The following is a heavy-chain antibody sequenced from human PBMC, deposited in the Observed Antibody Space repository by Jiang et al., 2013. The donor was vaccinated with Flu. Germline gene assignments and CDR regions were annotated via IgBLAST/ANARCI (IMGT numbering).Heavy chain of an antibody. D-gene: IGHD2-2*01. CDR3: AREEDRTSGRIFP. Sequence: CKASGYTFISYAMNWVRQAPGQGLEWMGWINTSSGNPTYAQGFTGRFVFSLDTSVSTAYLQISSLKAEDTAMYYCAREEDRTSGRIFPWGQGTLVTVSS. CDR1: GYTFISYA. CDR2: INTSSGNP. V-gene: IGHV7-4-1*02. J-gene: IGHJ5*02.